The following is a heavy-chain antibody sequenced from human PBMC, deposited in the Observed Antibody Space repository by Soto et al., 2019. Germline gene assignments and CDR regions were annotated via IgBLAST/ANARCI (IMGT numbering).Heavy chain of an antibody. Sequence: EVQLLESGGGLVQPGGSLRLSCAASGFTFSSYAMSWVRQAPGKGLEWGSAISGSGGSTYYADSVKGRFTISRDNSKNTLYLQMNGLRAEDTAVYYCAKDITIFGVVSRGSFDIWGQGTMVTVSS. CDR1: GFTFSSYA. D-gene: IGHD3-3*01. CDR2: ISGSGGST. J-gene: IGHJ3*02. CDR3: AKDITIFGVVSRGSFDI. V-gene: IGHV3-23*01.